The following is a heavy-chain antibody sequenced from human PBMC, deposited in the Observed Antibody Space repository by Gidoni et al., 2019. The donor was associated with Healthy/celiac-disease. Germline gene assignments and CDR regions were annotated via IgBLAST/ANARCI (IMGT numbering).Heavy chain of an antibody. Sequence: EVQLVESGGGLVKPGGSLRLSCAASGFTFGNAWMSWVRQAPGKGLEWVGRIKSKTDGGTTDYAAPVKGRFTISRDDSKNTLYLQMNSLKTEDTSVYYCTTAIFAVAGLADFWGQGTLVTVSS. D-gene: IGHD6-19*01. J-gene: IGHJ4*02. CDR1: GFTFGNAW. V-gene: IGHV3-15*01. CDR2: IKSKTDGGTT. CDR3: TTAIFAVAGLADF.